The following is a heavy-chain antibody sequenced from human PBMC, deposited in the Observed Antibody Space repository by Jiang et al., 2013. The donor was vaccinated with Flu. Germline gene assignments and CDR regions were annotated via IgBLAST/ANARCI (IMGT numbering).Heavy chain of an antibody. Sequence: QLVESGGGLVQPGGSLRLSCAASGFTFTNFAMSWVRQAPGKGLEWVSTISVSGDSTFYADSVKGRFTISRDNSKNTLYLQVNSLRAEDTALYYCAKDGGETSGWYYFDYWGQGTLVTVSS. CDR1: GFTFTNFA. CDR2: ISVSGDST. CDR3: AKDGGETSGWYYFDY. V-gene: IGHV3-23*04. J-gene: IGHJ4*02. D-gene: IGHD6-19*01.